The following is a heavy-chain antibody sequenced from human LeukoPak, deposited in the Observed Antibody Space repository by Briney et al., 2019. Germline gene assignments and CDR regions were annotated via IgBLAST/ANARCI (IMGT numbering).Heavy chain of an antibody. D-gene: IGHD5-18*01. CDR2: VYYSGST. V-gene: IGHV4-61*01. CDR3: ARQVTFGYAYAYYFDY. CDR1: GGSVSSGSYY. J-gene: IGHJ4*02. Sequence: SETLSLTCTVSGGSVSSGSYYWSWIRQPPGKGLEWIGYVYYSGSTNYNPSLKSRVTISVDTSKNQFSLKLSSVTAADTAVYYCARQVTFGYAYAYYFDYWGQGSLVTVSS.